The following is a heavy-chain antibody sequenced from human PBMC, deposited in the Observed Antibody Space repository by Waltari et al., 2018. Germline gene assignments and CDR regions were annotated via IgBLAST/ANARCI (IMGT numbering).Heavy chain of an antibody. CDR3: ARGVGWELLPLDY. V-gene: IGHV1-18*01. D-gene: IGHD1-26*01. J-gene: IGHJ4*02. Sequence: QVQLVQSGAEVKKPGASVKVSCKASGYTFTSYGISWVRQAPGQRLEWMGWINAGNGNTKYSQKFQGRVTITRDTSASTAYMELSSLRSEDTAVYYCARGVGWELLPLDYWGQGTLVTVSS. CDR2: INAGNGNT. CDR1: GYTFTSYG.